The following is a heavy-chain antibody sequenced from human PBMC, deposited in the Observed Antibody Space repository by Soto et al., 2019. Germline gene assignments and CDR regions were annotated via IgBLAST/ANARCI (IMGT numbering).Heavy chain of an antibody. D-gene: IGHD1-1*01. Sequence: QVHLVQSGAEVKKPGASVKVSCKGSGYAVTTYGITWVRQAPGQGLEWMGWISAHNGNTNYAQKRQGRVTVTRDTSTRTAYMELRSLRSDDTAVYYCARGRYGDYWGQGALVTVSS. CDR3: ARGRYGDY. J-gene: IGHJ4*02. CDR2: ISAHNGNT. V-gene: IGHV1-18*01. CDR1: GYAVTTYG.